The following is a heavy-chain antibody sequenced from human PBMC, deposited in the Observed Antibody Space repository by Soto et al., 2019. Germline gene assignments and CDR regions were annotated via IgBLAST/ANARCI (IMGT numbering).Heavy chain of an antibody. CDR3: ARIFRQQWLLTRRYNWFDP. V-gene: IGHV2-5*02. CDR2: IYWDDDK. CDR1: GFSLSTSGVG. J-gene: IGHJ5*02. D-gene: IGHD6-19*01. Sequence: QITLKESGPTLVKPTQTLTLTCTFSGFSLSTSGVGVGWIRQPPGKALEWLALIYWDDDKRYSPSLKSRLTITKDTSKHQVVLTMTNMDPVDTATYYCARIFRQQWLLTRRYNWFDPWGQGTLVTVSS.